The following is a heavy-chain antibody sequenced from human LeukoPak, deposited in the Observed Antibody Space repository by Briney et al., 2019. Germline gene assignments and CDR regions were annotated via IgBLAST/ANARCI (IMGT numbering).Heavy chain of an antibody. Sequence: GGSLRLSCAASGFTFSSYWMSWVRQAPGKGLEWVANIKQDGSEKYYVDSVKGRFTISRDNAKNSLYLQMNSLRAEDTAVYYCARERGDIVVVPAAIGITGTTGFDYWGQGTLVTVSS. D-gene: IGHD2-2*01. V-gene: IGHV3-7*01. CDR3: ARERGDIVVVPAAIGITGTTGFDY. CDR2: IKQDGSEK. J-gene: IGHJ4*02. CDR1: GFTFSSYW.